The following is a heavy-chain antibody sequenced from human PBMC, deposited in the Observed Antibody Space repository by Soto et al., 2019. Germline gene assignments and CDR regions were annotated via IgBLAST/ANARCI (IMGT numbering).Heavy chain of an antibody. CDR2: ISYDRSNK. Sequence: SLRLSCAASGFTFSSYGMHWVRQAPGKGLEWVAVISYDRSNKYYADSVKGRFTISRDNSKNTLYLQMNSLRAEDTAVYYCAKPPVPYYSDQLFQHWGQGTLVTSPQ. CDR1: GFTFSSYG. V-gene: IGHV3-30*18. J-gene: IGHJ1*01. D-gene: IGHD3-10*01. CDR3: AKPPVPYYSDQLFQH.